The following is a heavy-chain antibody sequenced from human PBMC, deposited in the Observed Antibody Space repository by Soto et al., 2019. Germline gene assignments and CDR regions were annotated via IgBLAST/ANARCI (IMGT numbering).Heavy chain of an antibody. J-gene: IGHJ6*02. Sequence: ASVKVSCKASGGTFSSYAISWVRQAPGQGLEWMGGIIPIFGTANYAQKFQGRVTITADESTSTAYMELSSLRSEDTAVYYCARSEYSSGWYDYYYYYYGMDVWGQGTTVNVSS. CDR1: GGTFSSYA. D-gene: IGHD6-19*01. CDR3: ARSEYSSGWYDYYYYYYGMDV. CDR2: IIPIFGTA. V-gene: IGHV1-69*01.